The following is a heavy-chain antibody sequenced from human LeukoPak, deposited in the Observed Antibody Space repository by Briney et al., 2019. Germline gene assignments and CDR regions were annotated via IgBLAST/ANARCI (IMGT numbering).Heavy chain of an antibody. V-gene: IGHV1-2*02. CDR3: ARGGGRSWFDY. CDR1: GYTFTDHN. J-gene: IGHJ4*02. D-gene: IGHD3-16*01. CDR2: INPSSGGS. Sequence: ASVKVSCKASGYTFTDHNIHWVRQAPGQGLEWMGWINPSSGGSNYAQKFQGRVTMTRDTSISTAYMELSRLRSDDTAVYYCARGGGRSWFDYWGQGTLVTVSS.